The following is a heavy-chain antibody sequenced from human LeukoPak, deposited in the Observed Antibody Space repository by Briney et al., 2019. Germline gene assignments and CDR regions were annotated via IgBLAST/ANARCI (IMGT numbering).Heavy chain of an antibody. J-gene: IGHJ4*02. D-gene: IGHD1-26*01. CDR1: GYTFTGYY. CDR2: INTNTGNP. CDR3: ARVGEWELRYFDY. Sequence: ASVKVSCKASGYTFTGYYMHWVRQAPGQGLEWMGWINTNTGNPTYAQGFTGRFVFSLDTSVSTAYLQISSLKAEDTAVYYCARVGEWELRYFDYWGQGTLVTVSS. V-gene: IGHV7-4-1*02.